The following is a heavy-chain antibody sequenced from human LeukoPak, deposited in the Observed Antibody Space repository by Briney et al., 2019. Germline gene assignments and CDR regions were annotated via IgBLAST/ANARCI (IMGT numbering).Heavy chain of an antibody. D-gene: IGHD3-22*01. V-gene: IGHV3-30*14. CDR2: ISYDGSNK. J-gene: IGHJ4*02. CDR3: ATGDYDSSGYYYKTFDY. CDR1: GFTFSSYA. Sequence: LGGSLRLSCAASGFTFSSYAMHWVRQAPGKGLEWVAVISYDGSNKYYADSVKGRFTISRDNSKNTLYLQMNSLRAEDTAVYYCATGDYDSSGYYYKTFDYWGQGTLVTVSS.